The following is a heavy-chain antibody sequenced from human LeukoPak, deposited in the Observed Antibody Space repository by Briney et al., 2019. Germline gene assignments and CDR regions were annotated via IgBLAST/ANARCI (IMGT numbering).Heavy chain of an antibody. V-gene: IGHV6-1*01. CDR3: ARGSHIAGDFDY. CDR2: TYYRSRWGN. Sequence: QTLSLTCAISGDSVSNNIATWNWVRQSPSRGLEWLGRTYYRSRWGNDYAISVKSRITINPDTSRNQFSLQLNSVTPEDTAVYYCARGSHIAGDFDYWGQGTLVTVSS. D-gene: IGHD1-26*01. CDR1: GDSVSNNIAT. J-gene: IGHJ4*02.